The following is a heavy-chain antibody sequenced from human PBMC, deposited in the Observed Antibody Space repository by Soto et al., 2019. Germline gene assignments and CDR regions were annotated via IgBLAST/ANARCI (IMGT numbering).Heavy chain of an antibody. CDR2: VYYSGST. D-gene: IGHD4-4*01. J-gene: IGHJ4*02. V-gene: IGHV4-59*01. CDR1: GGSMSSYY. Sequence: QVQLQESGPGLVKPSETLSLTCNVSGGSMSSYYWSWIRQPPGKGLEWIGYVYYSGSTNYNPSLKSLVTISVDTSKNQFSLQLSSVTAADTAVYYCASYANYTHFWGQGTLVTVSS. CDR3: ASYANYTHF.